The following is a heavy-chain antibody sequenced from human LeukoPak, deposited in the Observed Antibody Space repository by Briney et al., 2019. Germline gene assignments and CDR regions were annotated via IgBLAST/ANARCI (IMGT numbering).Heavy chain of an antibody. CDR2: IGCVQGI. J-gene: IGHJ3*02. Sequence: PGGSLRLSCVAAGLTFSNSVMPWVRQPTGKGLEWVSGIGCVQGIDYLDSGAGRFTVARDNAKHSLYHQMNSLTAGDTGIYYCSREGHSSGRAPAFDIWGQGTTGTVSS. V-gene: IGHV3-13*01. CDR1: GLTFSNSV. CDR3: SREGHSSGRAPAFDI. D-gene: IGHD6-19*01.